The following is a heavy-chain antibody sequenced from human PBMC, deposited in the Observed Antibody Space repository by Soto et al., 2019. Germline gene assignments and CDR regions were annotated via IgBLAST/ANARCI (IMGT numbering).Heavy chain of an antibody. CDR1: GGSINSGGYY. CDR2: IHYRGRT. CDR3: ARCRDAFGFDS. D-gene: IGHD2-15*01. V-gene: IGHV4-31*03. J-gene: IGHJ4*02. Sequence: QVQLQESGPGLLKPSETLSLTCNVSGGSINSGGYYWGWIRQHPGKGLEWIGYIHYRGRTSYNPSLQSRVSISLDTSGHLFSRELTSVTAADTAVYYCARCRDAFGFDSWGQGTLVTVSS.